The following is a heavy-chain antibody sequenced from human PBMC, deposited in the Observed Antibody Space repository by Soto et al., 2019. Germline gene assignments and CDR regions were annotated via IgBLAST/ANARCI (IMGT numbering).Heavy chain of an antibody. Sequence: GGSLRLSCAASGFTFSSYAMSWVRQTPGKGLQWVSAITDSGGSTYYADSVKGRFTISRDNSENTLYLQMNGLRAEDTAVYYCAKEGGLYSTSANCRLNSDSWGQGLLVSV. J-gene: IGHJ4*02. CDR2: ITDSGGST. CDR3: AKEGGLYSTSANCRLNSDS. CDR1: GFTFSSYA. V-gene: IGHV3-23*01. D-gene: IGHD2-8*02.